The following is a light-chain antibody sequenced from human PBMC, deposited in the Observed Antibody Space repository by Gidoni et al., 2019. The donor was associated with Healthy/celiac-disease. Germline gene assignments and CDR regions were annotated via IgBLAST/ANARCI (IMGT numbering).Light chain of an antibody. Sequence: DIQMTQPPSTLSAYVGDRVTITCRASQSISSWLAWYQQKPGKAPKLLLYKASSLESGVPSRFSGSGSGTEITLTISSLQPDDFATYYCQQYNSYSAFGQGTKVEIK. CDR3: QQYNSYSA. J-gene: IGKJ1*01. CDR2: KAS. V-gene: IGKV1-5*03. CDR1: QSISSW.